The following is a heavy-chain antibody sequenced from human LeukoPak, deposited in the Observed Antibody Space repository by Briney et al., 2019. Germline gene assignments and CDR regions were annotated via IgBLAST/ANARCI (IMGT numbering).Heavy chain of an antibody. CDR3: AKDAGEGSGWYYFDY. CDR2: VSTSGATT. J-gene: IGHJ4*02. CDR1: GFTFSSHA. D-gene: IGHD6-13*01. Sequence: GGSLRLSRAASGFTFSSHAMNWVRQAPGKGLEWVSTVSTSGATTYYADSVRGRFTISRDNFKNTVYLQMNSLRAEDTAVYYCAKDAGEGSGWYYFDYWGQGTLVTVSS. V-gene: IGHV3-23*01.